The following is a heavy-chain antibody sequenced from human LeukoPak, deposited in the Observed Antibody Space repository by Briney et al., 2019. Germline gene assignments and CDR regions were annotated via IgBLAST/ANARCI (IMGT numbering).Heavy chain of an antibody. CDR1: GYSISSGYY. Sequence: SETLSLTCAVSGYSISSGYYWGWIRQRPGKGLEWIGSLYHSGNTNYILSLNSRVTISVYTSSNQFSLKVSSVTAAVTALYYWSRWYSSSGYLDYWGQGTLVTVSS. J-gene: IGHJ4*02. CDR3: SRWYSSSGYLDY. D-gene: IGHD6-6*01. CDR2: LYHSGNT. V-gene: IGHV4-38-2*01.